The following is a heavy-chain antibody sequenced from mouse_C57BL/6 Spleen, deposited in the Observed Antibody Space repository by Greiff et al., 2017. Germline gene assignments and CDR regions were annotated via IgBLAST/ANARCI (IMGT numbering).Heavy chain of an antibody. J-gene: IGHJ2*01. CDR1: GYAFSSYW. Sequence: VKLMESGAELVKPGASVKISCKASGYAFSSYWMNWVKQRPGKGLEWIGQIYPGDGDTNYNGKFKGKATLTADKSSSTAYMQLSSLTSEDSAVYFCARSPAYYSNYVDYWGQGTTLTVSS. CDR3: ARSPAYYSNYVDY. V-gene: IGHV1-80*01. D-gene: IGHD2-5*01. CDR2: IYPGDGDT.